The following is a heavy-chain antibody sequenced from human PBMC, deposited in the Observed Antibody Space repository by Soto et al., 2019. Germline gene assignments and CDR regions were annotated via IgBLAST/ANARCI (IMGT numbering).Heavy chain of an antibody. CDR3: ARDIMGTNYYYYGMDL. J-gene: IGHJ6*02. Sequence: SETLSLTCTVSGGSISSYYWSWIRQPPGKGLEWIGYIYYSGSTNYNPSLKSRVTISVDTSKNQFSLKLSSVTAADTAVYYCARDIMGTNYYYYGMDLWGQGTTVTVSS. D-gene: IGHD2-8*01. CDR2: IYYSGST. V-gene: IGHV4-59*01. CDR1: GGSISSYY.